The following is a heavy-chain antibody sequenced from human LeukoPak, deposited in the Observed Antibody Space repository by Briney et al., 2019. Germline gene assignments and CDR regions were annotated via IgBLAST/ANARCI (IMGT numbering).Heavy chain of an antibody. V-gene: IGHV4-38-2*02. CDR1: GYSISTGYY. J-gene: IGHJ6*03. D-gene: IGHD6-13*01. CDR2: FYHGGST. CDR3: ASQYSSSWYNPLYYYYYYMDV. Sequence: SETLSLTCTVSGYSISTGYYWDWIRQPPGKGLEWIGTFYHGGSTYYNPSLKSRVTISVDTSKNQFSLNLTSVTAADTAVYYCASQYSSSWYNPLYYYYYYMDVWGKGTTVTVSS.